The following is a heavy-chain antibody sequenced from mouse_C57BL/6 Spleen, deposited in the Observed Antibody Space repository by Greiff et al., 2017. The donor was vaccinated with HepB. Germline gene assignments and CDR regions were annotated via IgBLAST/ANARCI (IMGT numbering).Heavy chain of an antibody. D-gene: IGHD2-2*01. CDR2: IHPNSGST. CDR1: GYTFTSYW. V-gene: IGHV1-64*01. J-gene: IGHJ4*01. Sequence: QVQLQQPGAELVKPGASVKLSCKASGYTFTSYWMHWVKQRPGQGLEWIGMIHPNSGSTNYNEKFKSKATLTVDKSSSTAYMQLSSLTSEDSAVYYCARLGTMVTTEFYYAMDYWGQGTSVTVSS. CDR3: ARLGTMVTTEFYYAMDY.